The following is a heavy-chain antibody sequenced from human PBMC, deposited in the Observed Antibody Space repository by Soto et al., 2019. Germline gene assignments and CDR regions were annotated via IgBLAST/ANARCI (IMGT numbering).Heavy chain of an antibody. CDR3: AVLIIQAPKCFDP. CDR2: TYHSGAT. V-gene: IGHV4-4*02. J-gene: IGHJ5*02. CDR1: GGSISSNNW. D-gene: IGHD3-3*01. Sequence: PSETLSLTCAVSGGSISSNNWWNWVRQPPGKGLEWIAETYHSGATNYNPSLRSRVTLSVDKSNNQVSLRLNSVTAADTAVYYFAVLIIQAPKCFDPWGPGTLVTVSS.